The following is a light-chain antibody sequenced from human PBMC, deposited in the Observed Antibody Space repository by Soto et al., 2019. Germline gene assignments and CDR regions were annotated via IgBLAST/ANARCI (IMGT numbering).Light chain of an antibody. V-gene: IGKV3-11*01. CDR1: QNISNY. J-gene: IGKJ1*01. Sequence: EIVLTQCPATLSLSPGRRASLSCRASQNISNYLIWYQQKHGQAPRLLIYDVSNRATGIPARFSGGGYGTDFNLTITRLETEDFAVYYCQYYGNSPLTFGQGAKVDIK. CDR2: DVS. CDR3: QYYGNSPLT.